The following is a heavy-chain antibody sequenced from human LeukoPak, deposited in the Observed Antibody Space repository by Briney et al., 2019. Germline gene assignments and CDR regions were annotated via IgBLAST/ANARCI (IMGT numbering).Heavy chain of an antibody. V-gene: IGHV3-74*01. Sequence: GGSLRLSCAGSGFTFSSYWMHWVRHAPGKGLVWVSRINSDGSSTSYADSVKGRFTISRDNAKNTLYLQMNSLRAEDTAVYYCARDGSSGRANAFDIWGQGTMVTVSS. CDR3: ARDGSSGRANAFDI. CDR1: GFTFSSYW. CDR2: INSDGSST. J-gene: IGHJ3*02. D-gene: IGHD6-19*01.